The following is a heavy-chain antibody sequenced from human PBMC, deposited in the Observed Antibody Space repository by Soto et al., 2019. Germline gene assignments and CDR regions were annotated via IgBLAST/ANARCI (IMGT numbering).Heavy chain of an antibody. J-gene: IGHJ5*02. CDR3: ARVAVTTFWFDP. CDR1: GGSISSVGYY. V-gene: IGHV4-30-4*01. Sequence: SETLXLTWTVSGGSISSVGYYWSWIRQPPGKGLEWIGYIYYSGSTYYNPSLKSRVTISVDTSKNQFSLKLSSVTAADTAVYYCARVAVTTFWFDPWGQGTLVTVSS. D-gene: IGHD4-4*01. CDR2: IYYSGST.